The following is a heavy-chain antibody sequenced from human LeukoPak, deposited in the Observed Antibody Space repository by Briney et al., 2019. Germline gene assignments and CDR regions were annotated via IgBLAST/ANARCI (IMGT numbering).Heavy chain of an antibody. CDR1: GFTFDDYA. CDR3: AKVTVQLERRRAFDI. V-gene: IGHV3-9*01. D-gene: IGHD1-1*01. Sequence: PGRSLRLSCAASGFTFDDYAMHWVRQAPGKGLEWVSGISWNSGSIGYADSVKGRFTISRDNSKNTLYLQMNSLRAEDTAVYYCAKVTVQLERRRAFDIWGQGTMVTVSS. CDR2: ISWNSGSI. J-gene: IGHJ3*02.